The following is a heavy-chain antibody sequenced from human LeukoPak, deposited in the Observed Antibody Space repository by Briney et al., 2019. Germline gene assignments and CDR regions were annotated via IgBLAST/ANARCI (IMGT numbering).Heavy chain of an antibody. D-gene: IGHD2-2*01. J-gene: IGHJ4*02. CDR3: ARGRDKTTSPAIDY. V-gene: IGHV1-2*02. Sequence: GASVKVSCKASGYTFSGYYMHWVRQAPGQGHEWMGWISPKSGDTNYAQHFQGRVTMTRDKSISTAYMELSRLTSDDTAVYYCARGRDKTTSPAIDYWGQGTLVTVSS. CDR2: ISPKSGDT. CDR1: GYTFSGYY.